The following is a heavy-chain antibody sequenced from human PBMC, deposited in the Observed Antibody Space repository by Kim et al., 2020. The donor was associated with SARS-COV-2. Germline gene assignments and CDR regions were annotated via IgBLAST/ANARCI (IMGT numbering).Heavy chain of an antibody. D-gene: IGHD1-1*01. CDR3: AREGRAWNDFGY. J-gene: IGHJ4*02. Sequence: YGDPVKRRFTISRDNPKIRLYPQMNSMRAEDTAVYYCAREGRAWNDFGYWGQGTLVTVSS. V-gene: IGHV3-66*01.